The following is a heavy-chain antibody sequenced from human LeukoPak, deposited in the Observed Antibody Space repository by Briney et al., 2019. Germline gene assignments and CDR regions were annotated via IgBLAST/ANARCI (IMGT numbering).Heavy chain of an antibody. D-gene: IGHD6-19*01. CDR2: INPTGGST. Sequence: ASVKVSCKASGYTFTNYYMHWVRQAPGEGLEWMGIINPTGGSTSYAQKFQGRVTMTRDTSTSTAYMELSRLRSDDTAVYYCAREFSSGWYVGYWGQGTLVTVSS. V-gene: IGHV1-46*01. CDR1: GYTFTNYY. CDR3: AREFSSGWYVGY. J-gene: IGHJ4*02.